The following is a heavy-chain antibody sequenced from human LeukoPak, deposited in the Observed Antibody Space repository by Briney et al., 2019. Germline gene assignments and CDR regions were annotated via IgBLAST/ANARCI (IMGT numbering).Heavy chain of an antibody. Sequence: PGGSLRLSCAASGFTFSSYSMNWVRQAPGKGLEWVSSISSSSSYIYYADSVKGRFTISRDNARNSLYLQMNSLRAEDTAVYYCARDSGSRYFDWLSYFDYWGQGTLVTVSS. V-gene: IGHV3-21*01. J-gene: IGHJ4*02. CDR3: ARDSGSRYFDWLSYFDY. CDR2: ISSSSSYI. CDR1: GFTFSSYS. D-gene: IGHD3-9*01.